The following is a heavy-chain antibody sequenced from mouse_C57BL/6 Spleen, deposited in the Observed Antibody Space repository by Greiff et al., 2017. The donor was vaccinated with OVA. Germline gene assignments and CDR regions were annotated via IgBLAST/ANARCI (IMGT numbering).Heavy chain of an antibody. CDR2: IDPEDGDT. CDR1: GFNIKDYC. CDR3: ARGTIYYDYDWFAY. V-gene: IGHV14-2*01. D-gene: IGHD2-4*01. Sequence: EVQLQQSGAELVKPGASVKLSCTASGFNIKDYCMHWVKQRTGQGLEWIGRIDPEDGDTNYAPKFKGKATITADTSSNTAYLQLSSLTSEDTAVYYCARGTIYYDYDWFAYWGQGTLVTVSA. J-gene: IGHJ3*01.